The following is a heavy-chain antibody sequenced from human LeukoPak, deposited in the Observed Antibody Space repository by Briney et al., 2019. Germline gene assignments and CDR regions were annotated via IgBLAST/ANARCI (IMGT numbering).Heavy chain of an antibody. CDR3: ARSYSNNWYAGFDP. CDR2: IYYSGST. CDR1: GGSISSHY. D-gene: IGHD6-13*01. J-gene: IGHJ5*02. V-gene: IGHV4-59*08. Sequence: SETLSLTCTVSGGSISSHYWSWIRQPPGKGLEWIGYIYYSGSTNYNPSLKSRVTISVDTSKNQFSLKLSSVTAADTAVYCCARSYSNNWYAGFDPWGQGTLVTVSS.